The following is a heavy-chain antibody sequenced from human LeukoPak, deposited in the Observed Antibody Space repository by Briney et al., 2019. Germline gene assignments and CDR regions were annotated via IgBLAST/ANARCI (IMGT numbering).Heavy chain of an antibody. CDR2: IYYSGST. V-gene: IGHV4-59*01. D-gene: IGHD6-19*01. J-gene: IGHJ2*01. CDR3: ARVVGRYAKYFDL. CDR1: GGSISSYY. Sequence: PSETLSLTCTVSGGSISSYYWSWIRQPPGKGLEWIGYIYYSGSTNYNPSLKSRVTISVDTSKNQFSLKLSSVTAADTAVYYCARVVGRYAKYFDLWGRGTLVTVSS.